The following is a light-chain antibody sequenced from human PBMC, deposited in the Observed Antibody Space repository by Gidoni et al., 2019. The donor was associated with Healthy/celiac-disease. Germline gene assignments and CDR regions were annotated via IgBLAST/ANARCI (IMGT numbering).Light chain of an antibody. CDR2: DAS. Sequence: EIVLTQSPATLSLSPGERATLSCRASQSVSSYLAWYQQKPGQAPRLLIYDASNRATGIPARFSGSGSGTDFTLTISSLEPEDFAVYYCQQRSNWPPKFGGGTKVETK. J-gene: IGKJ4*02. V-gene: IGKV3-11*01. CDR1: QSVSSY. CDR3: QQRSNWPPK.